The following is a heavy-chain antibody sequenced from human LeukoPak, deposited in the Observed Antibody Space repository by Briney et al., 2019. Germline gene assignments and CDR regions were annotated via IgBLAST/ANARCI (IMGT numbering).Heavy chain of an antibody. Sequence: GASVKVSCKASGYTFTSYDINWARQATGQGLEWMGWMNPNSGNTGYAQKFQGRVTMTRNTSISTAYMELSSLRSEDTAVYYCARGRDFWSGYPFDPWGQGTLVTVSS. V-gene: IGHV1-8*01. J-gene: IGHJ5*02. CDR1: GYTFTSYD. CDR2: MNPNSGNT. CDR3: ARGRDFWSGYPFDP. D-gene: IGHD3-3*01.